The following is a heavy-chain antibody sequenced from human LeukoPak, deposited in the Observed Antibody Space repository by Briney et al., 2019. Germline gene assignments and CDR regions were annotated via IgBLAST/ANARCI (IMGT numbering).Heavy chain of an antibody. D-gene: IGHD2-15*01. J-gene: IGHJ4*02. CDR1: GLTVSSNY. CDR3: AKDLLVYCSSGSCYSFFDY. V-gene: IGHV3-53*01. Sequence: GGSDSLVCPLCGLTVSSNYMRWVRQAPGKGLEWVSVIYSGGSTYYAVSVRCRFSIPRDNSKNTLYLHMNRLTAEDTAGYYFAKDLLVYCSSGSCYSFFDYWGQGTLVTVSS. CDR2: IYSGGST.